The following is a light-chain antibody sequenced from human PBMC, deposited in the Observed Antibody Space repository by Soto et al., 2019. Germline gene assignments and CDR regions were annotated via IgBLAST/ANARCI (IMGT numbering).Light chain of an antibody. CDR2: GVS. CDR1: QSVRNTY. J-gene: IGKJ1*01. CDR3: QHYGSSPGT. V-gene: IGKV3-20*01. Sequence: EIVLTQSPGTLSLSPGERATLSCRASQSVRNTYLAWYQQTPGQAPRLLIYGVSTRATGIPGRFSGSGSGTDFTLTINRLEPEDFAVYYCQHYGSSPGTFGQGTKVEVK.